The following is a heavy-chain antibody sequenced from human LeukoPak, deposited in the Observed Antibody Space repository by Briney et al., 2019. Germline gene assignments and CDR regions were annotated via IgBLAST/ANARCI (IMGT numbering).Heavy chain of an antibody. CDR1: GYTFTGYY. Sequence: ASVKVSCKASGYTFTGYYMHWVRQAPGQGLEWMGWINPNSGGTNYAQKFQGRVTMTRDTSISTAYMELSRLRSDDTAVYYCARADLRYCSGGSCYRLGYRGQGTLVTVSS. J-gene: IGHJ4*02. CDR3: ARADLRYCSGGSCYRLGY. V-gene: IGHV1-2*02. CDR2: INPNSGGT. D-gene: IGHD2-15*01.